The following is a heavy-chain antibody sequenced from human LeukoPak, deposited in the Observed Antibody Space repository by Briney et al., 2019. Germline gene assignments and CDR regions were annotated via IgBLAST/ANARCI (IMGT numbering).Heavy chain of an antibody. CDR2: ISSSSSYI. V-gene: IGHV3-21*01. D-gene: IGHD5-18*01. CDR1: GFIFSTYS. J-gene: IGHJ4*02. Sequence: GGSLRLSCAASGFIFSTYSMNWVRQAPGKGLEWVSSISSSSSYIYNADSVKGRFTISRDNAKNSLYLQMNSLRAEDTAVYYCARGSFPGEADTAMVVYFDYWGQGTLVTVSS. CDR3: ARGSFPGEADTAMVVYFDY.